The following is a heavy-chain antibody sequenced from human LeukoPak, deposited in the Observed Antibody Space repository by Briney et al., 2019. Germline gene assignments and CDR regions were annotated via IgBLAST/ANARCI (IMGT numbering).Heavy chain of an antibody. CDR1: GFTFSNAW. J-gene: IGHJ4*02. CDR2: IKSKTDGGTT. V-gene: IGHV3-15*01. CDR3: TTVGGSYGDYVFADY. D-gene: IGHD4-17*01. Sequence: GGSLRLSCAASGFTFSNAWMSWVRQAPGKGLEWVGRIKSKTDGGTTDYAAPVKGRFTISRDDSKNTLYLQMNSLKTEDTAVYYCTTVGGSYGDYVFADYWGQGTLVTVSS.